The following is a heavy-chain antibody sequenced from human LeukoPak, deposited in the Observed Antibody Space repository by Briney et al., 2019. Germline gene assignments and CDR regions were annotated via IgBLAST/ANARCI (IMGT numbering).Heavy chain of an antibody. CDR1: GGSMSSYS. J-gene: IGHJ3*02. CDR3: GRDHPVPDSAVDI. CDR2: IDYRGNS. Sequence: PAETLSLTCSVSGGSMSSYSWSWIRQPPGKGLEWIGYIDYRGNSNYNPSLKSRVTISADPSKNQFSLKLTSVTAADTAVYHCGRDHPVPDSAVDIWRRGTMVTVSS. V-gene: IGHV4-59*01.